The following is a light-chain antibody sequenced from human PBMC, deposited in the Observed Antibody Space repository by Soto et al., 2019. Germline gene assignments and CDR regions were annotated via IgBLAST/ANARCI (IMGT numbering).Light chain of an antibody. J-gene: IGKJ1*01. CDR2: DAS. CDR1: QSVSSY. V-gene: IGKV3-11*01. Sequence: EIVLTQSPATLSLSPGEAATLSCRASQSVSSYLAWYQQKPGQAPRLLIYDASNRATGIPARFSGSGSGTDFPLTISSLATEDFAIYYCQHRSNWPRTFGQGTKVEIK. CDR3: QHRSNWPRT.